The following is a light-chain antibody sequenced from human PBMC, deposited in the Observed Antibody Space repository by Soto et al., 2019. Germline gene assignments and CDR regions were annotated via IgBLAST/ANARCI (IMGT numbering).Light chain of an antibody. CDR1: QSVTSYY. Sequence: EIVLTQSPGTLCLSPGERATLSCRASQSVTSYYLAWYQQKPGQPPRLLIYGTSNRATGIPDRFSGSGSGTDFPLTISGLEPEDFAVYFCQHYGISTPYTLGQGTKLEIK. V-gene: IGKV3-20*01. CDR2: GTS. J-gene: IGKJ2*01. CDR3: QHYGISTPYT.